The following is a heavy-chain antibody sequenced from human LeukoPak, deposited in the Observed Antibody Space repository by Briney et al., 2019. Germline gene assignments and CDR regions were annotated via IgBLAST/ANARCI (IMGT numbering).Heavy chain of an antibody. CDR1: GFTFSSYW. V-gene: IGHV3-7*01. Sequence: GGSLRLSRAASGFTFSSYWMSWVRQAPGKGLEWVANIKQDGSEKYYVDSVKGRFTISRDNAKNSLYLQMNSLRAEDTAVYYCASGSSSWYYFDYWGQGTLVTVSS. CDR3: ASGSSSWYYFDY. CDR2: IKQDGSEK. J-gene: IGHJ4*02. D-gene: IGHD6-13*01.